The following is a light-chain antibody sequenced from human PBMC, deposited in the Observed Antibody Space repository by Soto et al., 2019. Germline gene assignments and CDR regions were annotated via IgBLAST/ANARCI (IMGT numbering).Light chain of an antibody. V-gene: IGKV3-20*01. CDR3: QQYGRSGT. J-gene: IGKJ1*01. CDR2: DST. Sequence: VLTQSPATLSPSPGERATLSFRASQSIHTSLAWYQQKPGQPPRLVVYDSTLRANGVPDRFSGSGSGTDFTLTISRLEPEDFAVYYCQQYGRSGTFGQGTKVDIK. CDR1: QSIHTS.